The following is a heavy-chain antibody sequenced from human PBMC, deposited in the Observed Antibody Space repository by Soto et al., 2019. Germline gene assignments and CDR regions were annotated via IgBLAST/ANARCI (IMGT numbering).Heavy chain of an antibody. V-gene: IGHV3-30-3*01. D-gene: IGHD2-21*02. CDR3: ARVIVVVTAIGFGVDY. Sequence: QVQLVESGGGVVQPGRSLRLSCAASGFTFSSYAMHWVRQAPGKGLEWVAVISYDGSNKYYADSVKGRFTISRDKSKNTLYLQMNSLRAEDTAVYYCARVIVVVTAIGFGVDYWGQGTLVTVSS. CDR1: GFTFSSYA. J-gene: IGHJ4*02. CDR2: ISYDGSNK.